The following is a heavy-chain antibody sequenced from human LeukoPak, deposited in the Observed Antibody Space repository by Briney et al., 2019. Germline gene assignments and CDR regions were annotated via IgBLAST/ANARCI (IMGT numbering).Heavy chain of an antibody. CDR2: ISDNGSNK. D-gene: IGHD3-22*01. CDR3: TKDRYCDSTSCPTDY. J-gene: IGHJ4*02. CDR1: GFILTSYG. V-gene: IGHV3-30*18. Sequence: GGSLRLSCAASGFILTSYGMHWVRQAPGKGLEWVAVISDNGSNKYYADSVKGRFTISRDTSKNTLYLQMNSLRPEDTAVYFCTKDRYCDSTSCPTDYWGQGTLVTVSS.